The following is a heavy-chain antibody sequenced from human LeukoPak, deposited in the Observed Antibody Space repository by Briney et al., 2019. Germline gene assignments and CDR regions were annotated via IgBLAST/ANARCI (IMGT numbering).Heavy chain of an antibody. J-gene: IGHJ6*02. CDR2: INPNSGGT. Sequence: ASVKVCCKASGYTFTGYYMHWVRQAPGQGLEWMGWINPNSGGTNYAQKFQGRVTMTRDTSISTAYMELSRLRSDDTAVYYCAREKGLTTVTTSTSDYYGMDVWGQGTTVTVSS. CDR3: AREKGLTTVTTSTSDYYGMDV. CDR1: GYTFTGYY. V-gene: IGHV1-2*02. D-gene: IGHD4-17*01.